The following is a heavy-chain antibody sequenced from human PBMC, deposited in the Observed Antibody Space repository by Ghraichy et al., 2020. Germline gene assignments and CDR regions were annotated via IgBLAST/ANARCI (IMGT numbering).Heavy chain of an antibody. CDR3: ATYGSASSRFDH. CDR2: IYYSGSI. V-gene: IGHV4-59*01. D-gene: IGHD6-19*01. CDR1: GGSISGYY. Sequence: SETLSLTCTVSGGSISGYYCSWIRQPPGKGLEWIGYIYYSGSIHYSPSLKCRVTISVDTSKNQFSLKLTSVTAADTAVYYCATYGSASSRFDHWGQGTLVTVSS. J-gene: IGHJ4*02.